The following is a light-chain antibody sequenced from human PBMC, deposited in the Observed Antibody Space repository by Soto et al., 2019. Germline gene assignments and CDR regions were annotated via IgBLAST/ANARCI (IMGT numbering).Light chain of an antibody. Sequence: EIWMTQYPATLSVSPGESATLSCGASQSVSGKLAWYQQKPGQAPRLLIYDAYTRATGIPARFSGSGSGTEFTLSISSLQSADFAVYYCQQYNNWHTITFGHGTRLEI. CDR1: QSVSGK. CDR2: DAY. V-gene: IGKV3-15*01. CDR3: QQYNNWHTIT. J-gene: IGKJ5*01.